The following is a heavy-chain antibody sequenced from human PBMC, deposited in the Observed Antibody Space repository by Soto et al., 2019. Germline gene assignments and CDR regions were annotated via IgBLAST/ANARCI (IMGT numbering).Heavy chain of an antibody. V-gene: IGHV3-7*03. CDR2: IKQDGSEK. D-gene: IGHD2-2*02. CDR1: GFIFSSYW. J-gene: IGHJ4*02. Sequence: PGGSLRLSCAASGFIFSSYWMSWVRQAPGKGLEWVANIKQDGSEKYYVDSVKGRFTISRDNAKSSLYLQMNSLRAEDTAVYYCASTRYCTSTSCYTFDYWGQGTLVTVSS. CDR3: ASTRYCTSTSCYTFDY.